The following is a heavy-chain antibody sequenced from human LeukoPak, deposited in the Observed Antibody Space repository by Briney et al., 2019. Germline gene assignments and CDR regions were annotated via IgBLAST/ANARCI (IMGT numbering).Heavy chain of an antibody. CDR3: ARASWIRPMDV. V-gene: IGHV3-21*01. D-gene: IGHD5-18*01. Sequence: PGGSLRLSCAASGFTFSSYSMNWVRQAPGKGLEWVSSISSSSSYIYYADSVKGRFTISRDNAKNSLYLQMNGLRAEDTAVYYCARASWIRPMDVWGQGTTVTVSS. CDR2: ISSSSSYI. J-gene: IGHJ6*02. CDR1: GFTFSSYS.